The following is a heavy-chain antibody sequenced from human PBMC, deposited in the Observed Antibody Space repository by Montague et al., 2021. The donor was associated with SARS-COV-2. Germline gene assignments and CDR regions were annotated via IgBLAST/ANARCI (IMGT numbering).Heavy chain of an antibody. CDR2: IYPSGST. CDR3: ARDAQTDWYFGL. J-gene: IGHJ2*01. Sequence: TLSLTCTVSGGSISSGTYYWTWIRQPAGKGLEWIGRIYPSGSTNYNPSLKRRVTISQDTSKNQFSLKLTSVTAADTAIYYCARDAQTDWYFGLWGRGTLGTVSS. CDR1: GGSISSGTYY. V-gene: IGHV4-61*02.